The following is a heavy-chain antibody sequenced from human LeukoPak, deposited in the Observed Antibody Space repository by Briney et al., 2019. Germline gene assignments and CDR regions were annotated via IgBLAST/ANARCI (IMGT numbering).Heavy chain of an antibody. CDR1: GGSFSGYY. D-gene: IGHD2-2*01. CDR3: AREGYRSCSSTSCYLDY. Sequence: SETLSLTCAVYGGSFSGYYWSWIRQPPGKGLEWIGEINHSGSTNYNPSLKSRVTISVDTSKNQFSLKLSSVTAADTAVYYCAREGYRSCSSTSCYLDYWGQGTLVTVSS. CDR2: INHSGST. V-gene: IGHV4-34*01. J-gene: IGHJ4*02.